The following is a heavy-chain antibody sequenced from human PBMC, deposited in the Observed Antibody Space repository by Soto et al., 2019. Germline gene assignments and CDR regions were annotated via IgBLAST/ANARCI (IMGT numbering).Heavy chain of an antibody. D-gene: IGHD3-16*01. CDR3: ARDLKGEYYFDY. V-gene: IGHV4-59*01. Sequence: PSETLCLTSSVADGSSSGYDGSWIRQPPGKGLEWIGYIYYSGSTNYNPSLKSRVTISVDTSKNQFSLKLSSVTAADTAVYYCARDLKGEYYFDYWGQGTLVTVSS. J-gene: IGHJ4*02. CDR1: DGSSSGYD. CDR2: IYYSGST.